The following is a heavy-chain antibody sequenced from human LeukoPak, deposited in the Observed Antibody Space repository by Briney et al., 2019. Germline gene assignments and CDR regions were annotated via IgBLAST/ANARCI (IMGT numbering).Heavy chain of an antibody. CDR2: ISSNGGST. D-gene: IGHD6-13*01. V-gene: IGHV3-64D*06. Sequence: PGGSLRLSCSASGYTFGSYAMHSVRQAPGKGLEYVSAISSNGGSTYYADSVKGRFTISRDNSKNTLYLQMSSLRAEDTAVYYCVKSSSSWSQFEYFQHWGQGTLVTVSS. CDR3: VKSSSSWSQFEYFQH. J-gene: IGHJ1*01. CDR1: GYTFGSYA.